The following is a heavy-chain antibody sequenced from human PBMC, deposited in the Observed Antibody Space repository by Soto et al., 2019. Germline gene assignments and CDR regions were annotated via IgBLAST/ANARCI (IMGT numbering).Heavy chain of an antibody. Sequence: QVQLVQSGAEVKKPGSSVKVSCKASGGTFSSYAISWVRQAPGQGLEWMGGIIPIFGTANYAQKFQGRVTITADESTSTAYMELSSLRSEDTAVYYCARVGADVVVVAAPGAFDIWGQGTMVTVSS. CDR3: ARVGADVVVVAAPGAFDI. CDR1: GGTFSSYA. J-gene: IGHJ3*02. D-gene: IGHD2-15*01. CDR2: IIPIFGTA. V-gene: IGHV1-69*01.